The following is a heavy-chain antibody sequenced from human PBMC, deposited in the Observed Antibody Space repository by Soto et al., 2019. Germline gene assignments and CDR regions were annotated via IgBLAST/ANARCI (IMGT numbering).Heavy chain of an antibody. CDR3: ATALWFGDESSYYFDY. CDR2: FDPEDGET. Sequence: ASVKVSCKVSGYTLTELSMHWVRQAPGKGLEWMGGFDPEDGETIYAQKFQGRVTMTEDTSTDTAYMELSSLRSEDTAVYYCATALWFGDESSYYFDYWGQGTLVTVS. J-gene: IGHJ4*02. V-gene: IGHV1-24*01. CDR1: GYTLTELS. D-gene: IGHD3-10*01.